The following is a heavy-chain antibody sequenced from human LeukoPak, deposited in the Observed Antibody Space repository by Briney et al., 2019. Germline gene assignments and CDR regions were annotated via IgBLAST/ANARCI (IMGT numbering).Heavy chain of an antibody. CDR2: ISWNSGSI. Sequence: GGSLRLSFAASGFTFDDYAMHWVRQAPGKGLEWVSGISWNSGSIGYADSVKGRFTISRDNAKNSLYLQMNSLRAEDTALYYCAKDIDGYNSAFDIWGQGTMVTVSS. CDR1: GFTFDDYA. D-gene: IGHD5-24*01. J-gene: IGHJ3*02. CDR3: AKDIDGYNSAFDI. V-gene: IGHV3-9*01.